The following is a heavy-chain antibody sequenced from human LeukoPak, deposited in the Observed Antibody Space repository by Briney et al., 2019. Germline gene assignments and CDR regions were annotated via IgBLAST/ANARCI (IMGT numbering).Heavy chain of an antibody. CDR3: AGGYCSSTSCYTVDY. V-gene: IGHV1-2*02. J-gene: IGHJ4*02. Sequence: ASVKVSCKASGYTFTGYYMHWVRQAPGQGLEWMGWINPNSGGTNYAQKFQGRVTMTRDTSISTAYMELSRLRSDDTAVYYCAGGYCSSTSCYTVDYWGQGTLVTVSS. CDR2: INPNSGGT. CDR1: GYTFTGYY. D-gene: IGHD2-2*02.